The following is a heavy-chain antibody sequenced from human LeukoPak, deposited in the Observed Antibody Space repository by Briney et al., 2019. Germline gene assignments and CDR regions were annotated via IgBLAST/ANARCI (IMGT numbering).Heavy chain of an antibody. D-gene: IGHD1-26*01. J-gene: IGHJ4*02. CDR3: ARTGSSRFDY. CDR2: ISSSSSTI. V-gene: IGHV3-48*01. Sequence: GGSLRLSCAASGFTFSSYSMNWVRQAPGKGLEWVSYISSSSSTIYYADSVKGRFTISRNNFKNTLYLQMNSLRVEDTAVYYCARTGSSRFDYWGQGTLVTVSS. CDR1: GFTFSSYS.